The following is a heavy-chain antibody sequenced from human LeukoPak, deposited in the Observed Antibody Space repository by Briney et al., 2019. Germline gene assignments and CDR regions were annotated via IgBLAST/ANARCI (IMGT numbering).Heavy chain of an antibody. D-gene: IGHD6-13*01. J-gene: IGHJ4*02. CDR2: INPSGGST. CDR1: GYTFTSYY. V-gene: IGHV1-46*01. CDR3: ARVAAAGTGLGY. Sequence: ASVKVSCKASGYTFTSYYMHWVRQAPGQGLEWMGIINPSGGSTSYAQKFQGRVTMTRDMSTSTVYMELSSLRSEDTAVYYCARVAAAGTGLGYWGQGTLVTVSS.